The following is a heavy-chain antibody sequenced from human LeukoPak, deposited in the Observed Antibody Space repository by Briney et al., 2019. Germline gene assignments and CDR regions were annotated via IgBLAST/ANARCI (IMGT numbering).Heavy chain of an antibody. CDR1: GDSISNYW. D-gene: IGHD3-10*01. CDR3: ARAYYYGSGSSYYFDY. J-gene: IGHJ4*02. CDR2: ICTSGST. Sequence: SETLSLTCTVSGDSISNYWWNWIRQPAGKGLEWIGRICTSGSTNYNPSLKSRVTMSVDTSKNQFSLKLSSVTAADTAVYYCARAYYYGSGSSYYFDYWGQGTLVTVSS. V-gene: IGHV4-4*07.